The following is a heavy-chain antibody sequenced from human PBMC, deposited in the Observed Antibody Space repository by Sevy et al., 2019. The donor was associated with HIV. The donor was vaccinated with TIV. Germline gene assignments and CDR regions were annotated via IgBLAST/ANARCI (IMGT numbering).Heavy chain of an antibody. D-gene: IGHD3-22*01. CDR1: GGTFINFA. V-gene: IGHV1-69*13. CDR3: ATSYYDSSGYSPLFYYGMDV. Sequence: ASVKVSCKTSGGTFINFAITWVRQAPGQGLEWMGGFIPLFETTNYSQKFQGRVTLTADGSTATAYMELSSLRSEDTAVYYCATSYYDSSGYSPLFYYGMDVWGQGTTVTVSS. J-gene: IGHJ6*02. CDR2: FIPLFETT.